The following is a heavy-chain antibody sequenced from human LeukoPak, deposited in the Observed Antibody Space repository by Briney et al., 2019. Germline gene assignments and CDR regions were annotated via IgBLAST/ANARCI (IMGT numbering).Heavy chain of an antibody. D-gene: IGHD1-1*01. CDR2: ISSGGTTI. CDR3: ARDRNGWNGLAHYYYYGMDV. CDR1: GFTFSSYE. Sequence: GGSLRLSCAASGFTFSSYEMNWVRQAPGKGLEWVSYISSGGTTIYYADSVKGRFTISRDNAKNSLYLQMNSLRAEDTAVYYCARDRNGWNGLAHYYYYGMDVWGKGTTVTVSS. V-gene: IGHV3-48*03. J-gene: IGHJ6*04.